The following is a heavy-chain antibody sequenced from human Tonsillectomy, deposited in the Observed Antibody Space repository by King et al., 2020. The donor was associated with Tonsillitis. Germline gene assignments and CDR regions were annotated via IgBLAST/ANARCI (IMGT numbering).Heavy chain of an antibody. Sequence: VQLVESGGGLVQPGGSLRLSCVASGFTFRSDWMSWVRQAPGEGLEWVANIQQEGNVKQYADSVKGRFTISRDNAENALYLQMNSLRAEDTAVYFCARARSYSRDYWGQGTLVTVSS. D-gene: IGHD1-26*01. CDR2: IQQEGNVK. CDR3: ARARSYSRDY. J-gene: IGHJ4*02. V-gene: IGHV3-7*04. CDR1: GFTFRSDW.